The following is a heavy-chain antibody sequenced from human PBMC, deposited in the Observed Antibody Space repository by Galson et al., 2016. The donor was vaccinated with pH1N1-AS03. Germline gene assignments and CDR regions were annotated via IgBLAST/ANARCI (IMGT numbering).Heavy chain of an antibody. CDR2: IYTGGDT. V-gene: IGHV3-53*01. CDR1: GLSVAKNY. Sequence: SLRLSCAVSGLSVAKNYMSWVRQAPGKGLEWVSSIYTGGDTFYTDSVRGRFTISRDDSKNTLYLQMNSLRAADTAMYYCARVDSSTHIEGWVPFYYWGQGALVTVSS. D-gene: IGHD2-21*01. CDR3: ARVDSSTHIEGWVPFYY. J-gene: IGHJ4*02.